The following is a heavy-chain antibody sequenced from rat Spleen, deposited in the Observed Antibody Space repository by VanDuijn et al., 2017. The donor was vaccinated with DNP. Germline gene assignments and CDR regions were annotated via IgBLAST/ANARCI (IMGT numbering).Heavy chain of an antibody. V-gene: IGHV5-7*01. J-gene: IGHJ4*01. CDR1: GFTFNDYW. D-gene: IGHD1-10*01. CDR3: ARNNYYAMDA. CDR2: ISYDGSST. Sequence: EERLVESGGGLVQPGRSLKLSCVASGFTFNDYWMTWIRQVPKKGLEWVATISYDGSSTYYRDSVKDRFAISRDNAKSTLYLQMSKLGSEDTAIYYCARNNYYAMDAWGQGTSVTVSS.